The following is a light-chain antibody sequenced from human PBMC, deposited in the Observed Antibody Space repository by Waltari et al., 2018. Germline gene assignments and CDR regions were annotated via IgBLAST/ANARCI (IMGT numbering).Light chain of an antibody. CDR3: MQGTHWPPT. CDR2: KVS. V-gene: IGKV2-30*01. CDR1: QSLVNTDGNIY. Sequence: DVVLAQSPLSLPVTLGQPASISCRSSQSLVNTDGNIYLNWVHQRPGQSSRRLIYKVSNRYSGVLDRFSGSGSGTDFTLKISRLEADDVGVYFCMQGTHWPPTFGQGTKVEIK. J-gene: IGKJ1*01.